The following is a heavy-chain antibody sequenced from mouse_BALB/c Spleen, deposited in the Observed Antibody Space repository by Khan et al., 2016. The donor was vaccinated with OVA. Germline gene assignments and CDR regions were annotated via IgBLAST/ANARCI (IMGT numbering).Heavy chain of an antibody. V-gene: IGHV9-3-1*01. CDR3: TRGAFYYGRAKTAWFAY. Sequence: QIQLVQSGPELKKPGETVKLSCKASGYIFTNYGMNWVKQAPGQGLKWMGWIKTYTGEPTYADDLRGRFAFSLETSASPSFLQINNLTNEDTATYLCTRGAFYYGRAKTAWFAYWGQGTLVTVSA. CDR1: GYIFTNYG. CDR2: IKTYTGEP. J-gene: IGHJ3*01. D-gene: IGHD1-1*01.